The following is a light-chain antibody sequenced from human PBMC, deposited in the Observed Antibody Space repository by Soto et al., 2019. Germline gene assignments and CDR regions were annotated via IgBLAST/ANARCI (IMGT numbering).Light chain of an antibody. Sequence: EIVLTQSPGTLSLSAGERATLSFRASQSVSSNYLAWYQQKPGQAPRLLIYGASTRATGIPARFSGSGSGTEFTLTISSLQPDDFATYYCQQYNSYSTFGQGTKVDIK. CDR3: QQYNSYST. CDR1: QSVSSNY. V-gene: IGKV3-20*01. J-gene: IGKJ1*01. CDR2: GAS.